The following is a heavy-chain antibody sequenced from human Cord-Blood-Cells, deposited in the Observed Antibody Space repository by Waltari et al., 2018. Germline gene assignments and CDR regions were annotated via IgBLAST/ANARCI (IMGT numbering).Heavy chain of an antibody. D-gene: IGHD6-13*01. J-gene: IGHJ4*02. CDR1: GFAFSSYG. Sequence: QVQLVESGGGVVQPGRSQRLSCAACGFAFSSYGLHRVRQAPGKGLEWVAVITYDGSNKYYADSVKGRFTISRDNSKNTLYLQMNSLGAEDTAVYYCAKEGSSSWLNFDYWGQGTLVTVSS. CDR3: AKEGSSSWLNFDY. CDR2: ITYDGSNK. V-gene: IGHV3-30*18.